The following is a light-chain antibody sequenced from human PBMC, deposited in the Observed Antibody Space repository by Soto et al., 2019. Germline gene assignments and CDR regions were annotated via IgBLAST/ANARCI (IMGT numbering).Light chain of an antibody. CDR3: QTWDTGIVL. V-gene: IGLV4-69*01. CDR2: VNSDGSH. J-gene: IGLJ2*01. CDR1: SGHSNYA. Sequence: QSVLTQSPSASASLGASVKLTCTLSSGHSNYAIAWHQQLPEKGPRYLMKVNSDGSHSKGDGIPDRFSGSSSRAERYLTISSLQSEDEADYYCQTWDTGIVLFGGGTKLTVL.